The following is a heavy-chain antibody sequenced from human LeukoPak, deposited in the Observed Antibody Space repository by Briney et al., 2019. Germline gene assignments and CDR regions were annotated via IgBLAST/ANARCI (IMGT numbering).Heavy chain of an antibody. CDR1: GYTLTELS. V-gene: IGHV1-46*01. CDR3: ARGGSRSPRDAFDI. CDR2: ISPSGSST. Sequence: ASVKVSCKVSGYTLTELSMHWVRQAPGQGLEWIGIISPSGSSTTYAQKFQGRVTMTRDMSTSTVYMELSSLRSEDTAVYFCARGGSRSPRDAFDIWGQGTMVTVSS. D-gene: IGHD3-16*01. J-gene: IGHJ3*02.